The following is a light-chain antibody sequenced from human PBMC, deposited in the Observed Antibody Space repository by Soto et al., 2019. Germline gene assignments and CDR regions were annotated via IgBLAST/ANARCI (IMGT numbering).Light chain of an antibody. CDR3: QQYGSSLLT. CDR2: DAS. Sequence: EFVLTQSPGTLSLSPGERATLSCRASQTVRNNYLAWYQQKPGQAPRLLIYDASSRATGIPDRFSGGGSGTDFTLTINRLEPEDFAVYYCQQYGSSLLTFGGGTKVDI. V-gene: IGKV3-20*01. CDR1: QTVRNNY. J-gene: IGKJ4*01.